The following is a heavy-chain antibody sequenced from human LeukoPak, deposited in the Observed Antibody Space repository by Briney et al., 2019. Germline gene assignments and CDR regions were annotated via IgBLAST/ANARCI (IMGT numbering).Heavy chain of an antibody. V-gene: IGHV3-23*01. CDR3: AAPPLTDI. CDR1: GFIFSNYD. Sequence: GGSLRLSCAASGFIFSNYDISWVRQAPGMGLEWISSIGRSGQTTFYADSVKGRFTISRDNSKNTLYLQMNSLRAGDTAVYYCAAPPLTDIWGQGTMVTVSS. CDR2: IGRSGQTT. J-gene: IGHJ3*02.